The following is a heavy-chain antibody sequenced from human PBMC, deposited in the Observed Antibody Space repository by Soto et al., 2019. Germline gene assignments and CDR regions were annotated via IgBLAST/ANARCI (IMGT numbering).Heavy chain of an antibody. J-gene: IGHJ4*02. CDR1: GFTFSSYG. CDR3: AKVGARTALVGDSYFDY. D-gene: IGHD3-10*01. CDR2: ISYDGSNK. Sequence: QVQLVESGGGVVQPGRSLRLSCAASGFTFSSYGMHWVRQAPGKGLEWVAVISYDGSNKYYADSVKGRFTISRDNSKNTRYLQMNSLRAEDTAVYYCAKVGARTALVGDSYFDYWGQGTLVTVSS. V-gene: IGHV3-30*18.